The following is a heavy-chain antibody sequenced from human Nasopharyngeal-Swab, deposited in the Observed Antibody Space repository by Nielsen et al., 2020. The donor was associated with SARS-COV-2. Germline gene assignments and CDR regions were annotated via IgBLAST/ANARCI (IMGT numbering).Heavy chain of an antibody. CDR3: ARDWPRAADV. CDR1: GFTFSSLW. Sequence: GESLKISCAASGFTFSSLWMSWVRQVPGKGLEWVADINPDGSEKFYVDSVKGRFTISRDNAKNSMSLQMNSLRVEDTAVYYCARDWPRAADVWGQGTMVTVSS. CDR2: INPDGSEK. J-gene: IGHJ3*01. V-gene: IGHV3-7*01. D-gene: IGHD2-15*01.